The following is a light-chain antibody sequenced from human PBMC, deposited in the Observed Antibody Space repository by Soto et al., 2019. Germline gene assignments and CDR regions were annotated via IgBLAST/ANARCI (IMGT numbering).Light chain of an antibody. Sequence: QSALTQPASVSGSPGQSITISCTGTSNDVGAYKYVSWYQQHPGKGPKLIIYGVSNRPSGVSNRFSDSKSGNTGFLTISGLQPEDEADYYDSSFTGTSTLDVFGTGTKLTVL. CDR3: SSFTGTSTLDV. CDR1: SNDVGAYKY. CDR2: GVS. V-gene: IGLV2-14*01. J-gene: IGLJ1*01.